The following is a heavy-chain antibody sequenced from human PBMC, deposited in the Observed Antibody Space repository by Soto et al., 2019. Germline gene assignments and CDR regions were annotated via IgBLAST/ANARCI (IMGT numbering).Heavy chain of an antibody. Sequence: EVQLVESGGGLVKPGGSLRLSCAASGFTFSSYSMNWVRQAPGKGLEWVSSISSRSDYIYYADSVKGRFTISRDNSKNSLDLQMNRLRGEDTAVYYCARDPGVDATPFACWGKGTLVTVSS. D-gene: IGHD2-15*01. CDR1: GFTFSSYS. CDR2: ISSRSDYI. V-gene: IGHV3-21*01. J-gene: IGHJ4*02. CDR3: ARDPGVDATPFAC.